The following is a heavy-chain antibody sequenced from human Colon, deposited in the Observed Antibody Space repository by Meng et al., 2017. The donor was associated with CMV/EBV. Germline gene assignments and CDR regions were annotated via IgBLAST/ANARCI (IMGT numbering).Heavy chain of an antibody. Sequence: GESLKISCAVSGFTYGNYWMTWVRQAPEKGLEWVAIINQDGSDTYYADSVKGRFTISRDNAKNSLYLQMNSLRGEDTAVSYCARHECSKSNCYDYWGQGSLVTVSS. CDR2: INQDGSDT. J-gene: IGHJ4*02. V-gene: IGHV3-7*01. CDR1: GFTYGNYW. D-gene: IGHD2-2*01. CDR3: ARHECSKSNCYDY.